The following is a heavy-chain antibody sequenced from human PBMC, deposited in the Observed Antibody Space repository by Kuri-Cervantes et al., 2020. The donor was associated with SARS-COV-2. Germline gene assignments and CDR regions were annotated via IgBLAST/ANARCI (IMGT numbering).Heavy chain of an antibody. V-gene: IGHV3-13*04. CDR1: GFTFSSYD. D-gene: IGHD6-6*01. Sequence: GGSLRLSCAASGFTFSSYDMHWVRQATGKGLEWVSAIGTAGDTYNPGSVKGRFTISRENAKNSLYLQMNSLRAGDTAVYYCARDFGYSNSSHADYWGQGTLVTVSS. J-gene: IGHJ4*02. CDR3: ARDFGYSNSSHADY. CDR2: IGTAGDT.